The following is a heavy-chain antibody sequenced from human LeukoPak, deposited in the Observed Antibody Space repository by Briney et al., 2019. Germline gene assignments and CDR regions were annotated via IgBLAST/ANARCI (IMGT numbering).Heavy chain of an antibody. CDR3: ATLGLNIVGSTTDFDY. J-gene: IGHJ4*02. D-gene: IGHD1-26*01. CDR2: INPNSGGT. V-gene: IGHV1-2*02. Sequence: ASVEVSCKASGYTFTDYYIHWVRQAPGQGLEWMAWINPNSGGTSFAQKFRDRVTVTRDTSISTAYMEMSRLTSDDTAVYYCATLGLNIVGSTTDFDYWGQGTLVTVSS. CDR1: GYTFTDYY.